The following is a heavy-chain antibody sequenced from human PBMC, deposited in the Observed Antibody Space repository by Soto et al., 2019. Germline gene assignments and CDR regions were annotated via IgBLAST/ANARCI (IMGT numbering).Heavy chain of an antibody. CDR3: ARGPDIVVVVAATGGWFDP. D-gene: IGHD2-15*01. J-gene: IGHJ5*02. CDR2: IYYSGTT. Sequence: SETLSLTCTVSGGSISSGGYYWSWIRQHPGKGLEWIGYIYYSGTTYYNPSLKSRVTISVDTSKNQFSLKLSSVTAADTAVYYCARGPDIVVVVAATGGWFDPWGQGTLVTVSS. CDR1: GGSISSGGYY. V-gene: IGHV4-31*03.